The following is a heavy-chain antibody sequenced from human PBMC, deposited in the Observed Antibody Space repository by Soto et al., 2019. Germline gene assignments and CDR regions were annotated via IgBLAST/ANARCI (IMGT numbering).Heavy chain of an antibody. V-gene: IGHV3-30*04. CDR3: ARKWGTYSSATLDY. J-gene: IGHJ4*02. Sequence: GGSLRLSCATSGFSFTHYTINWVRQAPGKGLEWVAVMSYDGTNEYYADSVKGRFTISRDNSKTTVYLQMNSLTPEDTALYYCARKWGTYSSATLDYWGLGTLVTVSS. D-gene: IGHD6-19*01. CDR1: GFSFTHYT. CDR2: MSYDGTNE.